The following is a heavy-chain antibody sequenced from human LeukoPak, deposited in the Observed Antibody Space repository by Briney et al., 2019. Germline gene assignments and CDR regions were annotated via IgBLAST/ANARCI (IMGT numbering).Heavy chain of an antibody. CDR1: GLTFSSYA. Sequence: GGSLRLSCAASGLTFSSYAMSWVRQAPGKGLEWVSAISGSGGSTSYADSVKGRFTISRDNSKNTLYLQMNSLRAEDTTVYFCAKNSSSWYSGWGQGTLVTVSS. J-gene: IGHJ4*02. CDR2: ISGSGGST. V-gene: IGHV3-23*01. CDR3: AKNSSSWYSG. D-gene: IGHD6-13*01.